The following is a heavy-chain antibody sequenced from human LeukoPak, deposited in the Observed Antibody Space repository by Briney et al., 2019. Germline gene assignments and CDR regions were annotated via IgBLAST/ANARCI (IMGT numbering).Heavy chain of an antibody. CDR3: ARDRRGNYDFWSLTMDV. J-gene: IGHJ6*04. Sequence: ASVKVSCKASGYTFTSFYMHWVRQAPGQGLEWMGIINPSGGSTSYAQKFQGRVTMTRDTSTSTVYMELSSLRSEDTAVYYCARDRRGNYDFWSLTMDVWGKGTTVTVSS. CDR1: GYTFTSFY. CDR2: INPSGGST. D-gene: IGHD3-3*01. V-gene: IGHV1-46*01.